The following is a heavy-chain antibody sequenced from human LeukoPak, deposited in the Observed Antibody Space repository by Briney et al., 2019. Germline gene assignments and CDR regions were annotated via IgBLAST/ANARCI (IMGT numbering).Heavy chain of an antibody. CDR2: IKSKTDGGTT. J-gene: IGHJ4*02. CDR3: TLPWGSGSYYDY. Sequence: GGSLRLSCAASGFTFSNAWLNWVRQAPGKGLEWVGHIKSKTDGGTTDYAAPVKGRFTISRDDSKNTLFLQMNSLKTEDTAVYYCTLPWGSGSYYDYWGQGTFVTVSS. V-gene: IGHV3-15*01. D-gene: IGHD3-10*01. CDR1: GFTFSNAW.